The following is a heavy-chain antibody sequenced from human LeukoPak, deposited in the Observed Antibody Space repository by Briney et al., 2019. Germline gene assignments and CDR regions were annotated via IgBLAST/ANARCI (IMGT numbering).Heavy chain of an antibody. V-gene: IGHV4-30-4*01. CDR2: IYYSGST. CDR3: AREVRYYDSSGYYNREFDY. D-gene: IGHD3-22*01. CDR1: GGSISSGDYY. J-gene: IGHJ4*02. Sequence: PSETLSLTCTVSGGSISSGDYYWSWIRQPPGTGLEWIGYIYYSGSTYYNPSLKSRVTISVDTSKNQFSLKLSSVTAADTAVYFCAREVRYYDSSGYYNREFDYWGQGTLVTVSS.